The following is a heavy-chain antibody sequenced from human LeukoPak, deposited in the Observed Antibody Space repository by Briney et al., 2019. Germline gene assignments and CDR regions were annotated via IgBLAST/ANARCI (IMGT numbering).Heavy chain of an antibody. J-gene: IGHJ4*02. V-gene: IGHV4-34*01. CDR2: IYYSGST. Sequence: PSETLSLTCAVYGGTFGGYYWTWVRQPPGKGLEWIGSIYYSGSTYYNPSLKSRVTISVDTSKNQFSLKLSSVAAADTAVYYCARLCSSTSCYHFDYWGQGTLVTVSS. D-gene: IGHD2-2*01. CDR1: GGTFGGYY. CDR3: ARLCSSTSCYHFDY.